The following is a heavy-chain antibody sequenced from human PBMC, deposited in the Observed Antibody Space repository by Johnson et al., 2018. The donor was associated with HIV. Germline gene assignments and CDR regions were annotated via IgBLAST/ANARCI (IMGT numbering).Heavy chain of an antibody. J-gene: IGHJ3*02. V-gene: IGHV3-7*01. CDR2: LKQDGSNK. Sequence: VQLVESGGGLVQPGGSLRLSCAASGFTFSSYWMRWVRQAPGQGLEWVANLKQDGSNKYYADSVKGRFTIPRDNSKNKLYLQMNSLRAEDTAVYSCARGGVLRYFDWLFEDAFDIWGQGTMVTVSS. CDR1: GFTFSSYW. D-gene: IGHD3-9*01. CDR3: ARGGVLRYFDWLFEDAFDI.